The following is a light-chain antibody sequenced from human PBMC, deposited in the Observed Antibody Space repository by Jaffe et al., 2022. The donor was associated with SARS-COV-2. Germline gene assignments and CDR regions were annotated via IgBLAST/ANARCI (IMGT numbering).Light chain of an antibody. CDR1: QSIGSY. V-gene: IGKV1-39*01. J-gene: IGKJ2*01. CDR2: GAS. CDR3: QQTYIMPYT. Sequence: DIQMTQSTSPLSASVGDRVTITCRASQSIGSYLNWFQQSPGKAPKLLIYGASNLQSGVPSRFSGSGSGADFTLTISSLQPEDFTTYYCQQTYIMPYTFGQGTKVDIK.